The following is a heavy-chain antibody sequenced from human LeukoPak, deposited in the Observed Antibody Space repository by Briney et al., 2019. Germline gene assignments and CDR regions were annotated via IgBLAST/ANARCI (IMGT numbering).Heavy chain of an antibody. CDR2: IYYRGST. D-gene: IGHD5-12*01. V-gene: IGHV4-59*01. CDR3: ARDRYSGYDGFGAFDI. CDR1: GGSISSYY. J-gene: IGHJ3*02. Sequence: SETLSLTCTVSGGSISSYYWSWVRQPPGKGLEWIGFIYYRGSTNYNPSLESRVTISVDTSKNRFSLKLSSVTAADTAVYYCARDRYSGYDGFGAFDIWGQGTMVTVSS.